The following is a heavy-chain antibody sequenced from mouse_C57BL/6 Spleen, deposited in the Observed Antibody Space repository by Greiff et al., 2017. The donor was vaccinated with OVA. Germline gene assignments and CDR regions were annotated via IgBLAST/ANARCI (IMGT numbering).Heavy chain of an antibody. CDR2: IYPGNSDT. J-gene: IGHJ2*01. Sequence: VQLQQPGAELVKPGASVKLSCKASGYTFTSYWMHWVKQRPGQGLEWIGAIYPGNSDTSYNQKFKGKAKLTAVTSASTAYMELSSLTNEDSAVYYCTRRYYGSRAYYFDYWGQGTTLTVSS. D-gene: IGHD1-1*01. CDR1: GYTFTSYW. V-gene: IGHV1-5*01. CDR3: TRRYYGSRAYYFDY.